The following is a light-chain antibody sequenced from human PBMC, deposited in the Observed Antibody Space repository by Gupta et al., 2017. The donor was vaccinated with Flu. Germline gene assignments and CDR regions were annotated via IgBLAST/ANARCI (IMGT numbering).Light chain of an antibody. CDR1: SSDVGSYNL. CDR3: CSYAGSSTPVV. Sequence: SALTQPASVSWSPGQSITISCTGTSSDVGSYNLVSWYQQHPGKAPKLMIYEGSKRPSGVSNRFSGSKPGNTASLTISGLQAEDEADYYCCSYAGSSTPVVFGGGTKLTVL. J-gene: IGLJ2*01. V-gene: IGLV2-23*01. CDR2: EGS.